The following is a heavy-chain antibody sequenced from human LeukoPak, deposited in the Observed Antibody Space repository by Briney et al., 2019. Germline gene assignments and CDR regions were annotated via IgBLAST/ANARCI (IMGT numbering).Heavy chain of an antibody. CDR1: GFTFSHYG. D-gene: IGHD4-11*01. J-gene: IGHJ5*02. CDR3: AKDAQRGFDYSNSLEH. CDR2: IWNDGSNK. V-gene: IGHV3-33*06. Sequence: PGGSLRLSCAPSGFTFSHYGMHWVRQAPGKGVEWVAVIWNDGSNKYYGDSVKGRFTISRDNSKHTLYLQMNSLTVEDTAVYYCAKDAQRGFDYSNSLEHWGQGTLVTVSS.